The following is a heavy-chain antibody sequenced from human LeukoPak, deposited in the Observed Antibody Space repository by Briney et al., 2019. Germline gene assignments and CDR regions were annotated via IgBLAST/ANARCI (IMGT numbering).Heavy chain of an antibody. D-gene: IGHD2-15*01. CDR3: ARGWDIVVVVAATQGEFDY. CDR1: GGSISSSSYY. J-gene: IGHJ4*02. Sequence: SETLSLTCTVSGGSISSSSYYWGWIRQPPGKGLEWIGSIYYSGSTYYNPSLKSRVTISVDTSKNQFSLKLSSVTAADTAVYYCARGWDIVVVVAATQGEFDYWGQGTLVTVSS. V-gene: IGHV4-39*07. CDR2: IYYSGST.